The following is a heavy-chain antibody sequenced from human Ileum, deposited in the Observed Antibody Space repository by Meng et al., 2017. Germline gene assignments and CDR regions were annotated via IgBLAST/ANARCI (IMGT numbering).Heavy chain of an antibody. J-gene: IGHJ4*02. CDR1: GLPFSRYA. D-gene: IGHD5-24*01. V-gene: IGHV3-30*01. CDR2: ISYDGSNQ. CDR3: ARVSRWLQLGADN. Sequence: VRRVELGAGRVKAGRFLTLSWACSGLPFSRYAMHWVRQAPGKGLEWLAVISYDGSNQYYADSVKGRFTVSRDNSKNTLYLQMNSLRAEDTAVYYCARVSRWLQLGADNWGQGTLVTVSS.